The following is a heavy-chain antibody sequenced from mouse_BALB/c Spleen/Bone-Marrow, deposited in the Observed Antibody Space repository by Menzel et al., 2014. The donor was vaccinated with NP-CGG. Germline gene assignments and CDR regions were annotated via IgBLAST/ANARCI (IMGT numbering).Heavy chain of an antibody. CDR3: ARDVGYGNYFVY. Sequence: DVQLVESGGGLVQPGDSLRLSCATSGFTFSDFYMEWVRQPPGKRLEWIAASRNKAKYYTTEYSASVKGQFIVSRDTSQSVLYLQMNALRAEDTAIYYCARDVGYGNYFVYWGQGTLVTVSA. CDR2: SRNKAKYYTT. J-gene: IGHJ3*01. CDR1: GFTFSDFY. V-gene: IGHV7-1*02. D-gene: IGHD2-10*02.